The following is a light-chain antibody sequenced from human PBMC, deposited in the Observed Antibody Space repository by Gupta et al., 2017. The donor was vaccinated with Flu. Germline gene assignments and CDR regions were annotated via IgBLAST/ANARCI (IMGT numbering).Light chain of an antibody. CDR3: QQRSNWPPLT. CDR1: QSVSSY. Sequence: VLTHSPATLSLSPGERATLSCRASQSVSSYLAWYQQKPGQAPRLLIYDASNRATGIPARFSGSGYGTDFTLTISSLDPEDFAVYYCQQRSNWPPLTFGGGTKVEIK. CDR2: DAS. V-gene: IGKV3-11*01. J-gene: IGKJ4*01.